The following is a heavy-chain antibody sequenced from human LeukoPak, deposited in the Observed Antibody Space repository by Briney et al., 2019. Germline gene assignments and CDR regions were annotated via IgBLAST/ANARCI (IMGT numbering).Heavy chain of an antibody. J-gene: IGHJ3*02. V-gene: IGHV1-46*01. Sequence: ASVKVSCKASGYTFTSYYMHGVRQAPGQGLEWMGIISPSGASTTYAQNFQGTVTMTRDMSTSTLYMELSSLKSEDTAVYYCARGSSRSPRDAFDIWGQGTMVTVSS. CDR3: ARGSSRSPRDAFDI. CDR2: ISPSGAST. CDR1: GYTFTSYY.